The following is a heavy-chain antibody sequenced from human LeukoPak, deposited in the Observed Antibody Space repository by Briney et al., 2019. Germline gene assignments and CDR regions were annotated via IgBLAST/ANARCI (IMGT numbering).Heavy chain of an antibody. CDR2: IYYSGST. V-gene: IGHV4-39*07. D-gene: IGHD5/OR15-5a*01. J-gene: IGHJ3*02. CDR3: ARRQRSTFAFDI. Sequence: SETLSLTCTVSGGSISSSSYYWGWIRQPPGKGLEWIGSIYYSGSTYYSPSLKSRVTISVDTSKNQFSLKLSSATAADTAVYYCARRQRSTFAFDIWGQGTMVTVSS. CDR1: GGSISSSSYY.